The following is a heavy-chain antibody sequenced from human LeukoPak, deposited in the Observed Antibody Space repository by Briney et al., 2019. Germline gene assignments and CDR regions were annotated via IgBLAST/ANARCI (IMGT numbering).Heavy chain of an antibody. D-gene: IGHD1-14*01. CDR2: IYYSGST. Sequence: SETLSLTCTVSGGSISGVGYYWSWIRQHPGKGLEWIGNIYYSGSTYYNPSLKSRVTISVDTSDNQFSLKLTSVTAADTDVYYCARSPEYYFDFWGQGTLVTVSS. CDR3: ARSPEYYFDF. CDR1: GGSISGVGYY. V-gene: IGHV4-31*03. J-gene: IGHJ4*02.